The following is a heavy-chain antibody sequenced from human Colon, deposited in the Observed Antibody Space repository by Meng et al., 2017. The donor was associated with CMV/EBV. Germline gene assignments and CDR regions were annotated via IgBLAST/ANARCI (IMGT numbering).Heavy chain of an antibody. CDR3: ARDIVVVPAAINYYYYGMDV. V-gene: IGHV3-30*04. D-gene: IGHD2-2*02. CDR1: GFTFSSYA. Sequence: LTGAASGFTFSSYAMHWVRQAPGKGLEWVAVISYDGSNKYYADSVKGRFTISRDNSKNTLYLQMNSLRAEDTAVYYCARDIVVVPAAINYYYYGMDVWGQGTTVTVSS. CDR2: ISYDGSNK. J-gene: IGHJ6*02.